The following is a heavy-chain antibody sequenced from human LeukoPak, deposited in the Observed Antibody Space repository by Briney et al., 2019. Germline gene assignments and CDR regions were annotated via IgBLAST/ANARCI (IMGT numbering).Heavy chain of an antibody. V-gene: IGHV1-18*04. CDR3: ARDLGLCGDYPYYFDY. J-gene: IGHJ4*02. CDR1: GYTFTSYG. D-gene: IGHD4-17*01. Sequence: ASVKVSCKASGYTFTSYGISWVRQAPRQGLEWMGWISAYNGNTNYAQKLQGRVTMTTDTSTSTAYMELRSLRSDDTAVYYCARDLGLCGDYPYYFDYWGQGTLVTVSS. CDR2: ISAYNGNT.